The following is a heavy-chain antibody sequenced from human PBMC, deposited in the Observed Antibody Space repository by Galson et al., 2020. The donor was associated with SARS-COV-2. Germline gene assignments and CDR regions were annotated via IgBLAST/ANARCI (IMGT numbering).Heavy chain of an antibody. J-gene: IGHJ5*02. Sequence: TGGSLRLYCAASGFTFSSYAMHWVRQAPGKGLEWVAVISYDGSNKYYADSVKGRFTISRDNSKNTLYLQMNSLRAEDTAVYYCARAYSGSSRAGFERWGQGTLVTVSS. CDR1: GFTFSSYA. V-gene: IGHV3-30*04. D-gene: IGHD1-26*01. CDR2: ISYDGSNK. CDR3: ARAYSGSSRAGFER.